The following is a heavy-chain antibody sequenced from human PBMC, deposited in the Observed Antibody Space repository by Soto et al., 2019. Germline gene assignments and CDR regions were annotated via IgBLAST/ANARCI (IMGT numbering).Heavy chain of an antibody. Sequence: GGSLRLSCATSGFILSDCAMNWVRQAPGKGLEWVSDISGSGGSTYYADYVKGRFTISRDNSKNTLYLQMNSLRAEDTAVYYCAKQNHYDFWSGYPSHFDYWGQGTLVTVSS. CDR1: GFILSDCA. J-gene: IGHJ4*02. CDR2: ISGSGGST. CDR3: AKQNHYDFWSGYPSHFDY. D-gene: IGHD3-3*01. V-gene: IGHV3-23*01.